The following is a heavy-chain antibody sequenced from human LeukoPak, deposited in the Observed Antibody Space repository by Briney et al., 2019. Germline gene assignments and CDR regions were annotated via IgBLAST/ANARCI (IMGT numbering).Heavy chain of an antibody. V-gene: IGHV3-23*01. D-gene: IGHD6-13*01. CDR2: ISAGGGST. Sequence: PGGSLRLSCAVSGFTFSSYAMTWVRQAPGKGLEWVSGISAGGGSTYYADSVKGRFTISRDNSKNTLDVQMNSLRAEDTAVYYCARGQKYTSSWLGYWGQGTLVTVSS. CDR1: GFTFSSYA. J-gene: IGHJ4*02. CDR3: ARGQKYTSSWLGY.